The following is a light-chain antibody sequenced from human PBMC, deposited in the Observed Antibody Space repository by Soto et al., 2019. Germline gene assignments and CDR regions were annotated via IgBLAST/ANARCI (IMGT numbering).Light chain of an antibody. CDR3: CSYAGSPRYV. J-gene: IGLJ1*01. CDR2: DVS. Sequence: QSALTQPRSVSGSPGQSVTISCTGTSSDVGGYNYVSWYQQHPGKAPKVMMYDVSDRPSGVPDRFSGSKSGNTASLTISGLQAEDEADYYCCSYAGSPRYVFGTGTKLTVL. CDR1: SSDVGGYNY. V-gene: IGLV2-11*01.